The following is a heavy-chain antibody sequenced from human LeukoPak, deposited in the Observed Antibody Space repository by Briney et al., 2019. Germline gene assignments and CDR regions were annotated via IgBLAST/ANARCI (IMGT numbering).Heavy chain of an antibody. D-gene: IGHD4-17*01. CDR2: IYNSGST. CDR1: GGSISSGDYY. J-gene: IGHJ3*02. V-gene: IGHV4-30-4*01. CDR3: ARIPYSDVGGAFDI. Sequence: MSSETLSLTCTVSGGSISSGDYYWSWIRQPPGKGLEWIGYIYNSGSTYYNPSLRSRVTISVDTSKNQFSLKLSSVTAADTAVYYCARIPYSDVGGAFDIWGQGTMVTVSS.